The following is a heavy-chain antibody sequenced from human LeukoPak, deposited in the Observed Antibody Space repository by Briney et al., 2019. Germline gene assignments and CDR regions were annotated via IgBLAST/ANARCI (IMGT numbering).Heavy chain of an antibody. V-gene: IGHV3-48*03. CDR2: ISSSGSTI. CDR1: GFTFSSYE. Sequence: PGGSLRLSCAASGFTFSSYEMNWVRQAPGKGLEWVSYISSSGSTIYYADSVKGRFTISRDNAKNSLYLHMNSLRAEDTAVYYCARVEPPSDYWGQGTLVTVSS. CDR3: ARVEPPSDY. D-gene: IGHD1-14*01. J-gene: IGHJ4*02.